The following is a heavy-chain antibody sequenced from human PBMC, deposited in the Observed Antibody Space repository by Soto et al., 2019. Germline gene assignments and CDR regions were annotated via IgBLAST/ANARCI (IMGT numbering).Heavy chain of an antibody. V-gene: IGHV4-38-2*01. CDR1: GYSISSGYY. Sequence: PSETLSLTCAVSGYSISSGYYWGWIRQPPGKGLVWIGSIYHSGSTYYNPSLKSRVTISVDTSKNQFSLRLSSVTAADTAVYYCARDCTSTTCYLYYYGMDVWGQGTTVTVSS. CDR3: ARDCTSTTCYLYYYGMDV. J-gene: IGHJ6*02. CDR2: IYHSGST. D-gene: IGHD2-2*01.